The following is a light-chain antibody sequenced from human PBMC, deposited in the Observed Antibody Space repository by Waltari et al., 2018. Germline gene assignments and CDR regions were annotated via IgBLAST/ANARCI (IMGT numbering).Light chain of an antibody. CDR3: SSYTSSDTLL. J-gene: IGLJ2*01. CDR1: SSDVGGYNF. CDR2: NVS. Sequence: QSALTQPASVSGSPGQSITISCTGTSSDVGGYNFVSWYQQHPGKAPKLMICNVSNRPSGVSNRFSGSKSGATASLTISGLQAEDEADYYCSSYTSSDTLLFGGGTKVTVL. V-gene: IGLV2-14*03.